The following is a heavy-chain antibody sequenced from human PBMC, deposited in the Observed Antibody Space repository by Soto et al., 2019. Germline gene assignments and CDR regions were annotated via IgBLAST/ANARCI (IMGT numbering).Heavy chain of an antibody. CDR2: IYYSGNT. CDR3: ARVGISSSDAFDI. V-gene: IGHV4-31*03. Sequence: QVQLQESGPGLVKPSQTLSLTCTVSGGSISSGAYYWSWIRQHPGGALEWIGYIYYSGNTYYNPSLKSRVMISVDTSKNQFSLRLSSVTAADTAVYYCARVGISSSDAFDIWGHGTMVTVSS. D-gene: IGHD6-6*01. J-gene: IGHJ3*02. CDR1: GGSISSGAYY.